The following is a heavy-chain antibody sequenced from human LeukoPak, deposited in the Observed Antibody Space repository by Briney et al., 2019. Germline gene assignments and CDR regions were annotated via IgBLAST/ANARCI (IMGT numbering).Heavy chain of an antibody. V-gene: IGHV4-59*01. CDR2: IYYSGST. CDR1: GGSISSYY. CDR3: ARGLHSYVLVY. D-gene: IGHD5-18*01. J-gene: IGHJ4*02. Sequence: SETLSLTCTVSGGSISSYYWSWIRQPPGKGLEWIGYIYYSGSTNYNPSLKSRVTISVDTSKNQFSLKLSSVTAADTAVYYCARGLHSYVLVYWGQGTLVTVSS.